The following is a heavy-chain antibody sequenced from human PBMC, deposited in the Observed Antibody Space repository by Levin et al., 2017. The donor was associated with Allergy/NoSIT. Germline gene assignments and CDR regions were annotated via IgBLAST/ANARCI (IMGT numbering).Heavy chain of an antibody. CDR1: GFTFSSNA. CDR3: AKDRYSIDY. CDR2: ISNTGGST. V-gene: IGHV3-23*01. Sequence: PGGSLRLSCAASGFTFSSNAMSWVRQAPGQGLEWVSGISNTGGSTYYADSVKGRFTISRDNSKNTLHLQLNSLRVEDTAVYYCAKDRYSIDYWGQGTLVTVSS. J-gene: IGHJ4*02. D-gene: IGHD1-1*01.